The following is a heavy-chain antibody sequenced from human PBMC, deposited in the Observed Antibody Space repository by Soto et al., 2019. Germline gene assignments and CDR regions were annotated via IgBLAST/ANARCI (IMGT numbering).Heavy chain of an antibody. J-gene: IGHJ4*02. D-gene: IGHD4-17*01. CDR3: LYGDYFDY. CDR1: GFTFSSYG. Sequence: PGGSLRLSCAASGFTFSSYGMHWVRQAPGKGLEWVANIKQDGSEKYYVDSVKGRFTISRDNAKNSLYLQMNSLRAEDTAVYYCLYGDYFDYWGQGTLVTVSS. V-gene: IGHV3-7*02. CDR2: IKQDGSEK.